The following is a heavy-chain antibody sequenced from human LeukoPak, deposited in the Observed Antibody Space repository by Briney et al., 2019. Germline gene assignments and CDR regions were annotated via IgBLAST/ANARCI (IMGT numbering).Heavy chain of an antibody. V-gene: IGHV3-23*01. D-gene: IGHD3-22*01. CDR2: ISGSGGST. J-gene: IGHJ4*02. CDR3: AKSIDSTLLTYFDY. Sequence: GALRLSCAASGLTFTNFAMTWVRQAPGKGLEWVSAISGSGGSTYYADSVKGRFTISRDNSKNTLYLQMNSLRAEDTAVYYCAKSIDSTLLTYFDYWGQGTLVTVSS. CDR1: GLTFTNFA.